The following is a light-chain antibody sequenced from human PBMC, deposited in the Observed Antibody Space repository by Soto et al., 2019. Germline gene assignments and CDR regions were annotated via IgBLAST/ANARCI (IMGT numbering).Light chain of an antibody. CDR1: QSISGW. Sequence: DIPMTQSPSTLSTSVGDRVTITCRASQSISGWLAWYQQKPGKAPKLLIYDASTLESGVPSRFSGSGSGTEFTLSISSLQPDDFATYYCQQYNTYSYTFGQGTKVEIK. V-gene: IGKV1-5*01. CDR3: QQYNTYSYT. CDR2: DAS. J-gene: IGKJ2*01.